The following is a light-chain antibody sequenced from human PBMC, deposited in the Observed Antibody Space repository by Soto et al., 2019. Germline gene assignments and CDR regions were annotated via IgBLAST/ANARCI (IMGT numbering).Light chain of an antibody. CDR3: TSYAGSDIWV. CDR1: SSDVGGYNY. CDR2: VVS. V-gene: IGLV2-8*01. Sequence: QSVLTQPPSASGSPGQSVTISCTGTSSDVGGYNYVSWYQQYPGKAPKLMIYVVSKRPSGVPDRFSGSKSGKTASLTVSGLQAEDEADYYCTSYAGSDIWVFGGGTKLTVL. J-gene: IGLJ3*02.